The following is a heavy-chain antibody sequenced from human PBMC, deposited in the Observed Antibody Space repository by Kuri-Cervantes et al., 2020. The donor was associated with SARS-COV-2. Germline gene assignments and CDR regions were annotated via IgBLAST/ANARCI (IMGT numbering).Heavy chain of an antibody. V-gene: IGHV1-46*01. J-gene: IGHJ4*02. D-gene: IGHD4-11*01. CDR2: INPSGGST. CDR1: GYTFTSYY. Sequence: ASVKVSCKAPGYTFTSYYMHWVRQAPGQGLEWMGIINPSGGSTSYAQKFQGRVTMTRDTSTSTVYMELSSLRSEDTAVYYCARGSAGGRYSNYVLDYWGQGTLVTVSS. CDR3: ARGSAGGRYSNYVLDY.